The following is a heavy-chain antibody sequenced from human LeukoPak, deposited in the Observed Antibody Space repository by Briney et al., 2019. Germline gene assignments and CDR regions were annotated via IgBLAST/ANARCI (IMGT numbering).Heavy chain of an antibody. V-gene: IGHV3-7*03. CDR2: IKHDGSEK. Sequence: GGSLRLSCAASGFTFSTYWMTWVRQAPGKGLEWAANIKHDGSEKYYVDSVRGRFTISRDNAKNSLYLQMNSLRAEDTAVYYCAKDSPVDYWGQGTLVTVSS. J-gene: IGHJ4*02. CDR3: AKDSPVDY. CDR1: GFTFSTYW.